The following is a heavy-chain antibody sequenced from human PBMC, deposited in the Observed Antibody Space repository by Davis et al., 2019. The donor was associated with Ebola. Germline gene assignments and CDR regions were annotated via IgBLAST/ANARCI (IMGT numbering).Heavy chain of an antibody. J-gene: IGHJ4*02. V-gene: IGHV3-11*01. Sequence: PGGSLRLSCAASGFTFSDYYMSWIRQAPGKGLEWVSYISSSGSTIYYADSVKGRFTISRDNAKNSLYLQMNSLRAEDTAVYYCECGITMVRGARDDYWGQGTLVTVSS. CDR2: ISSSGSTI. CDR1: GFTFSDYY. D-gene: IGHD3-10*01. CDR3: ECGITMVRGARDDY.